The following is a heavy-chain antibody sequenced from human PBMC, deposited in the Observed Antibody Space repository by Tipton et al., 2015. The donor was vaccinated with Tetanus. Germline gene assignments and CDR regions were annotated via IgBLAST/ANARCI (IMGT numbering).Heavy chain of an antibody. J-gene: IGHJ5*02. V-gene: IGHV3-33*08. D-gene: IGHD3-10*01. CDR2: IWSDGTTK. CDR1: EFTSSISS. CDR3: VRDRNGGPVDA. Sequence: SLRLSCAASEFTSSISSMSWVRQAPGKGLECVALIWSDGTTKYNVGSVKGRFTISRDSSTNPVYLQMNSLTVEDTAIYYCVRDRNGGPVDAWGMGSLVTVAS.